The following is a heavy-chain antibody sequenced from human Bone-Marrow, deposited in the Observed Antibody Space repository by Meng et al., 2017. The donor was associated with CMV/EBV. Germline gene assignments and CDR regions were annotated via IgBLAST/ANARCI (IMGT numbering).Heavy chain of an antibody. J-gene: IGHJ4*02. CDR1: GYTFTSYG. Sequence: ASVKVSCKASGYTFTSYGISWVRQAPGQGLEWMGWIQPHTGVTNYAQKFKARITLTRDTSINTGYMELSRLTSDDTAVYYCARDNNWGPDYWGQGTLVTVSS. CDR2: IQPHTGVT. D-gene: IGHD7-27*01. CDR3: ARDNNWGPDY. V-gene: IGHV1-2*02.